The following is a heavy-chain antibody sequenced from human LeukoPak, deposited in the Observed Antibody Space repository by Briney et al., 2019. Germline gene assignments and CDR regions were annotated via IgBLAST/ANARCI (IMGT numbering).Heavy chain of an antibody. V-gene: IGHV3-11*01. CDR3: AKDRGYYGSGSDGMDV. CDR2: ISGSGSSI. CDR1: GFTFSNYY. J-gene: IGHJ6*04. D-gene: IGHD3-10*01. Sequence: GGSLRLSCAASGFTFSNYYMSWIRQAPGKGLEWVSYISGSGSSIYYADSVKGRFTISRDNSKNTLYLQMNSLRDEDTAVYYCAKDRGYYGSGSDGMDVWGKGTTVTVSS.